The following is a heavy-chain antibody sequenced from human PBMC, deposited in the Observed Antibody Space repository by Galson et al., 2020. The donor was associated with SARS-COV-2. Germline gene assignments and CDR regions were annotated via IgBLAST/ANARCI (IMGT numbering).Heavy chain of an antibody. CDR1: GFSVSDNY. J-gene: IGHJ4*02. CDR3: TRDGRATFDF. V-gene: IGHV3-66*01. D-gene: IGHD1-26*01. Sequence: TGGSLRLSCAASGFSVSDNYMSWVRQAPGKGLEWVSIIYSRGGTYYADSVKDRFTISRDNSKNTLYLQMDSLRAEDTAIYYCTRDGRATFDFWGQGTLVTVSS. CDR2: IYSRGGT.